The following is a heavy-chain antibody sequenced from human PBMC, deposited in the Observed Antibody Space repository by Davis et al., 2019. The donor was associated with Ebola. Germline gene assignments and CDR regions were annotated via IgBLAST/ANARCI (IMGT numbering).Heavy chain of an antibody. J-gene: IGHJ4*02. CDR3: TGTVTTIGY. Sequence: GGSLRLSCAASGFTFSGSAMHWVRQAPGKGLEWVGRIRSKANSYAKPYAASVKGRFPISRDDSKNTAYLQMNSLKTEDTAVYYCTGTVTTIGYWGQGTLVTVSS. CDR2: IRSKANSYAK. D-gene: IGHD4-17*01. CDR1: GFTFSGSA. V-gene: IGHV3-73*01.